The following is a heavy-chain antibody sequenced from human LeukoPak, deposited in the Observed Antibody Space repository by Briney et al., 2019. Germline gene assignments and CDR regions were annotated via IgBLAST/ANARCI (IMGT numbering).Heavy chain of an antibody. CDR2: ISYDGSNK. D-gene: IGHD3-9*01. V-gene: IGHV3-30*04. J-gene: IGHJ4*02. Sequence: GGSLRLSCAASGFTFSSYAMHWVRQAPGKGLEWVAVISYDGSNKYYADSVKGRFTISRDNAKNTLYLKMNSLRVEDTAVYYCARDQVRYFDWLLFRRGRGFDYWGQGTLVTVSS. CDR3: ARDQVRYFDWLLFRRGRGFDY. CDR1: GFTFSSYA.